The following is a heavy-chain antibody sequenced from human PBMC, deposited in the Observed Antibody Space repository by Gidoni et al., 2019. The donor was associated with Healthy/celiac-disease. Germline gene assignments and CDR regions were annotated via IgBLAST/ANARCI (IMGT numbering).Heavy chain of an antibody. CDR2: ISSRSSYI. CDR3: AKNPYFDF. Sequence: DVQLVASGGGLVKPGGSMRLSCAASGFIFSSNSMNWVRQAPGKGLEWVSSISSRSSYIKYADSVKGRFTISRDNAKNSLYLQLNSLRGEDTAVYYCAKNPYFDFWGQGTLVTVSS. CDR1: GFIFSSNS. J-gene: IGHJ4*02. V-gene: IGHV3-21*01.